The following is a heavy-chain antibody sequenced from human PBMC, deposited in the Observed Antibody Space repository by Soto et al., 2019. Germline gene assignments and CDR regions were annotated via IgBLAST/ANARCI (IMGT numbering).Heavy chain of an antibody. D-gene: IGHD6-13*01. V-gene: IGHV4-4*07. Sequence: VQLQESGPGLVKPSETLSLICTVSGGSISSDYLSWIRQPAGKGLEWIGRVYTSGYSNSNPSLKSRVNMSVDTSKKQFSLNLSSVTAADPAVYYCAREPTTAGTVNWFDPWGQGTLVTVSS. J-gene: IGHJ5*02. CDR3: AREPTTAGTVNWFDP. CDR1: GGSISSDY. CDR2: VYTSGYS.